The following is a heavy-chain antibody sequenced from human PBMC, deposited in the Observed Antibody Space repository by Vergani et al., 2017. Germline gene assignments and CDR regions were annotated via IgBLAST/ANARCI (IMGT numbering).Heavy chain of an antibody. CDR2: SYTGGVT. J-gene: IGHJ6*02. CDR3: ARDPLYSTTWPFLLLDMDV. CDR1: GGSISSGSYY. V-gene: IGHV4-61*02. D-gene: IGHD6-13*01. Sequence: QVQLQESGPGLVRPSQTLSLTCTVSGGSISSGSYYWSWFRQPAGKGLEWIGRSYTGGVTSYNPSLKSRVTISVDTSKNQFSLQLSSVTAADTAVYYCARDPLYSTTWPFLLLDMDVWGQGTTVTVSS.